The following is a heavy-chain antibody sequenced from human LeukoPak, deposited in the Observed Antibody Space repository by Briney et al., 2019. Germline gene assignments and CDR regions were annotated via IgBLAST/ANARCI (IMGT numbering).Heavy chain of an antibody. Sequence: PGVSLRLSCGASGVTFSSYAMSWGRQAPGLGLQLFSAISGSGGSTYYADSVKGRFTISRDNSKNTLYLQMNSLRAEDTAVYYCARERTAYYDIGYYGMDVWGQGTTVTVSS. CDR1: GVTFSSYA. V-gene: IGHV3-23*01. CDR3: ARERTAYYDIGYYGMDV. D-gene: IGHD3-22*01. CDR2: ISGSGGST. J-gene: IGHJ6*02.